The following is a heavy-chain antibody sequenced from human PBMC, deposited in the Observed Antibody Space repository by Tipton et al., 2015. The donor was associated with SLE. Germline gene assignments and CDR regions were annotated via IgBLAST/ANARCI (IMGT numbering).Heavy chain of an antibody. J-gene: IGHJ1*01. D-gene: IGHD1-7*01. CDR3: AKVINDWNYE. V-gene: IGHV4-30-2*04. CDR2: IFHSGDS. Sequence: WVRQAPGKGLEWIGYIFHSGDSYYNPSLKSRVTISVDTSKNQFSLKLTSVTAADTAVYYCAKVINDWNYEWGPGTLVTVSS.